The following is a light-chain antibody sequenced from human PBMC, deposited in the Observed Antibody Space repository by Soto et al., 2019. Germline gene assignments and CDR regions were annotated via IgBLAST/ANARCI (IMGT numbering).Light chain of an antibody. J-gene: IGLJ1*01. CDR3: SAYGGSNILV. V-gene: IGLV2-8*01. CDR1: ISDVGSFNH. Sequence: QSVLTQPPSASGSPGQSVTISCTGTISDVGSFNHVSWYQQHPGKAPKLMIYDVTQRPSGVPDRFSGSKSGNTASLTVASLQAEDEAEYYCSAYGGSNILVFGTGTKVTVL. CDR2: DVT.